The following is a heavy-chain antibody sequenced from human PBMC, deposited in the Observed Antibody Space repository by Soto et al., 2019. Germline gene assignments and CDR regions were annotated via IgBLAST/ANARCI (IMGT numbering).Heavy chain of an antibody. J-gene: IGHJ4*02. D-gene: IGHD3-10*01. CDR1: GYTFTSYA. V-gene: IGHV1-3*01. CDR3: ARDSPMLFYFDD. CDR2: INAGNGDT. Sequence: QVQLVQSGAEVKKPGASVKVSCKASGYTFTSYAVHWVRQAPGQRLEWMGWINAGNGDTKYSQKFQGRVSITRDTSASTDYMELSSLRSEDTAVYYCARDSPMLFYFDDWGLGTLVTVSS.